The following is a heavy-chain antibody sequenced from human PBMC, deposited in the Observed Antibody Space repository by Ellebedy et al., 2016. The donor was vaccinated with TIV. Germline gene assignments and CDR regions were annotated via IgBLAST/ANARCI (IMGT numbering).Heavy chain of an antibody. CDR1: GRSISSGGHY. D-gene: IGHD4-17*01. CDR2: IYYNGRT. Sequence: MPSETLSLTCSVSGRSISSGGHYWGWIRQHPGKGLEWIGDIYYNGRTYYTPSLKTRVTISVDTPKNQFSLRLSSVTAADTAVYFCARGLRYGSFYADNWGQGTLVTVSS. V-gene: IGHV4-31*03. CDR3: ARGLRYGSFYADN. J-gene: IGHJ4*02.